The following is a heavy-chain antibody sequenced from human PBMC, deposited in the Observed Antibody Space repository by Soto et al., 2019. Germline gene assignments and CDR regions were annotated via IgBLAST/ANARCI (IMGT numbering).Heavy chain of an antibody. Sequence: PGESLKISCKGSGYSFTSYWIGWVRQMPGKGLEWMGIIYPGDSDTRYSPSFQGQVTISADKSISTAYLQWSSLKASDTAIYYCARNWFGPSYYYYGMDVWGQGTTVTVSS. CDR3: ARNWFGPSYYYYGMDV. V-gene: IGHV5-51*01. D-gene: IGHD3-10*01. J-gene: IGHJ6*02. CDR2: IYPGDSDT. CDR1: GYSFTSYW.